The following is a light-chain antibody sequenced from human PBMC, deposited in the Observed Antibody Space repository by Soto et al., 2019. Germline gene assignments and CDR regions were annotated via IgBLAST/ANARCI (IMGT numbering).Light chain of an antibody. CDR3: QQSYRTPT. V-gene: IGKV1-39*01. CDR2: NAS. J-gene: IGKJ3*01. CDR1: QSISTY. Sequence: DIQMTQSPSSLPASVGDRVTITCRASQSISTYVNWYQQKAGKAPKLLIYNASSLYSGVPSRFSGSGSGTDFTLTTSPLQNEDLATSYCQQSYRTPTFGPGTKVDI.